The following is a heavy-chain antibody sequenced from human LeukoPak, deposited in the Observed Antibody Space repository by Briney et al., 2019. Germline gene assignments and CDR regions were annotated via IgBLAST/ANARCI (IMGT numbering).Heavy chain of an antibody. CDR2: INHSGST. V-gene: IGHV4-34*01. CDR3: AGSERSSTPKPVDY. J-gene: IGHJ4*02. CDR1: GGSFSGYY. D-gene: IGHD2-2*01. Sequence: SETLSLTCAVYGGSFSGYYWSWIRQPPGKGLEWIGEINHSGSTNYNPSLKSRVTISVDTSKNQFSLKLSSVTAADTAVYYCAGSERSSTPKPVDYWGQGTLVTVSS.